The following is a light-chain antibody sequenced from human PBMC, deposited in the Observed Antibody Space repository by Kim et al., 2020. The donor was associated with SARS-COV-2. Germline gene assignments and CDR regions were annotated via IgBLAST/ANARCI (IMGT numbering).Light chain of an antibody. CDR3: QQYGNSFT. Sequence: LSPGERDTLACRASQSVSSNYLGWYQQKPGQAPRLLIYGTSNRATGIPDRFSGSGSGTDFTLTISRLEPEDFAVYYCQQYGNSFTFGQGTRLEIK. CDR1: QSVSSNY. V-gene: IGKV3-20*01. J-gene: IGKJ5*01. CDR2: GTS.